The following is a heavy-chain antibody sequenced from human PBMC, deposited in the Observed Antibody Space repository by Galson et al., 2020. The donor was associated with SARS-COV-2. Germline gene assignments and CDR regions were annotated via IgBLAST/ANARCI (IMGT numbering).Heavy chain of an antibody. Sequence: SLKISCAASGFTFDDYAMHWVRQAPGKGLEWVSGISWNSGSIGYADSVKGRFTISRDNAKNSLYLQMNSLRAEDTALYYCAKLGGPDYYGSGSYSDYWGQGTLVTVSS. CDR2: ISWNSGSI. CDR3: AKLGGPDYYGSGSYSDY. J-gene: IGHJ4*02. CDR1: GFTFDDYA. V-gene: IGHV3-9*01. D-gene: IGHD3-10*01.